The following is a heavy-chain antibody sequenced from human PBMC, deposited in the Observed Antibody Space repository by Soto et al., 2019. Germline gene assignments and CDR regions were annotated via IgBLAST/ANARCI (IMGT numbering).Heavy chain of an antibody. D-gene: IGHD4-4*01. CDR1: GFTFSGYW. CDR3: ARAPYSNAWYRFDL. J-gene: IGHJ4*02. Sequence: QLVESGGGLVQPEGSLRLSCEASGFTFSGYWMSWVRQAPGKGLEWVADIKHDGSVQYYVDSVKGRLTISRDNAKKQLYLQMNGLRAEDTALYYCARAPYSNAWYRFDLWGQGTLVTVSS. CDR2: IKHDGSVQ. V-gene: IGHV3-7*03.